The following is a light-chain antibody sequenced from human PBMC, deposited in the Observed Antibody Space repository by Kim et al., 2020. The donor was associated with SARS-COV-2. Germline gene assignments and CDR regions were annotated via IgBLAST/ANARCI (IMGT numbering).Light chain of an antibody. CDR3: VLYMGGGIWV. V-gene: IGLV8-61*01. CDR1: SGTVSPSFY. J-gene: IGLJ3*02. Sequence: GGTVTLTCGLTSGTVSPSFYPSWYQQTPGQAPRTLIYSTNTRSSGVPDRFSGSILGNKAALTITGAQAEDESDYYCVLYMGGGIWVFGGGTRLTVL. CDR2: STN.